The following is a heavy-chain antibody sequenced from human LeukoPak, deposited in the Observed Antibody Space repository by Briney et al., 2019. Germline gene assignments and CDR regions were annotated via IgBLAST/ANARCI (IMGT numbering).Heavy chain of an antibody. Sequence: SETLSLTCNVSGCTVSSSSYYWVWLRQPPGKGLEWIGTIYYSGSTYYSPSLKSRVTISVDSSKNQFSLKLNSVTAADTAVYYCARPRDVIVVAIGRVPDAFDIWGQGTMVTVSS. J-gene: IGHJ3*02. CDR1: GCTVSSSSYY. CDR3: ARPRDVIVVAIGRVPDAFDI. D-gene: IGHD3-22*01. CDR2: IYYSGST. V-gene: IGHV4-39*01.